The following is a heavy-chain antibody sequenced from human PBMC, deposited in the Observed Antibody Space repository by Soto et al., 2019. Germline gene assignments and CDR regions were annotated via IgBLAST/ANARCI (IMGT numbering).Heavy chain of an antibody. Sequence: LSETQSLTWPLSGLSISSGVYYWSWISQHPGKGLEWIGYIYYSGSTYSNPSLKSRVSISVDTSKNQFSLKLSSVTAADTAVYYCARDFRPERYCSSTSCDNYFDYWGQGTLVTVSS. CDR2: IYYSGST. CDR1: GLSISSGVYY. CDR3: ARDFRPERYCSSTSCDNYFDY. V-gene: IGHV4-31*02. D-gene: IGHD2-2*01. J-gene: IGHJ4*02.